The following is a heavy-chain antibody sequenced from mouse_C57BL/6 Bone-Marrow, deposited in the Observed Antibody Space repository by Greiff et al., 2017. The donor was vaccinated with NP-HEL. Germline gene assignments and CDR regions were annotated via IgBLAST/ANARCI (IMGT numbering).Heavy chain of an antibody. Sequence: EVHLVESGGGLVQPGGSLKLSCAASGFTFSDYGMAWVRPAPRKGPEWVAFISNLAYSIYSADPVTGRFTISRENAKNTRYLEMSRLRSEDTAMYYCARHGQLGRRGFAYWGQGTLVTVSA. V-gene: IGHV5-15*01. CDR3: ARHGQLGRRGFAY. CDR2: ISNLAYSI. D-gene: IGHD4-1*02. J-gene: IGHJ3*01. CDR1: GFTFSDYG.